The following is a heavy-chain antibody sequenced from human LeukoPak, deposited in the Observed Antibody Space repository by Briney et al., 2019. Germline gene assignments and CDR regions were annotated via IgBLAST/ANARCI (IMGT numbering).Heavy chain of an antibody. Sequence: GESLKISCKGSGYTFTGYYMHWVRQAPGQGLEWMGWINPNSGGTNYAQKFQGRVTMTRDTSISTAYMELSRLRSDDTAVYYCARAPRITIFGVVMVFGYWGQGTLVTVSS. V-gene: IGHV1-2*02. D-gene: IGHD3-3*01. CDR1: GYTFTGYY. J-gene: IGHJ4*02. CDR3: ARAPRITIFGVVMVFGY. CDR2: INPNSGGT.